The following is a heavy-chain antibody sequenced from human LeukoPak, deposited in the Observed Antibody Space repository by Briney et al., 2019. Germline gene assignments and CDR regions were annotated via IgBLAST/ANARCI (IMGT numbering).Heavy chain of an antibody. Sequence: GASVKVSCKASGYTFTSYYMHWVRQAPGQGLEWMGIINPSGGSTSYAQKFQGRVTMTRDTSTSTVYTELSSLRSEDTAVYYCARDQVRDSSSWYGGDYWGQGTLVTVSS. V-gene: IGHV1-46*01. CDR3: ARDQVRDSSSWYGGDY. J-gene: IGHJ4*02. CDR2: INPSGGST. CDR1: GYTFTSYY. D-gene: IGHD6-13*01.